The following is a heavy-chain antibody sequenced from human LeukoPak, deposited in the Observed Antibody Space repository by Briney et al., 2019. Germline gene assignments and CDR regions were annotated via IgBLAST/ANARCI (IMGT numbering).Heavy chain of an antibody. CDR3: ARDVDSSGYYLD. D-gene: IGHD3-22*01. V-gene: IGHV4-30-4*01. CDR1: GGSISSGDYY. Sequence: SQTLSLTCTVSGGSISSGDYYWSWIRQPPWKGLEWFGYIYYSGSAYYNPSLKSRVTISVDTSKNQFSLKLSSVTAADTAVYYFARDVDSSGYYLDWGQGTLVTVSS. J-gene: IGHJ4*02. CDR2: IYYSGSA.